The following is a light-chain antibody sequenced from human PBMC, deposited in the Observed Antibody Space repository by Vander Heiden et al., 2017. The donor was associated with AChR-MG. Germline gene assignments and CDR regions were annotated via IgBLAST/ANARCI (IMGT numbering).Light chain of an antibody. CDR3: QSYDVSLSAAV. J-gene: IGLJ2*01. CDR2: GNS. V-gene: IGLV1-40*01. CDR1: SSNIGAAYD. Sequence: QSVLTQPPSVSGAPGQRVTISCTGTSSNIGAAYDVHWYQHLPGTAPKPLIYGNSNRPSGVPDRFSASKSDTSASLAVTGLHPDDEAVYYCQSYDVSLSAAVFGGGTKLTVL.